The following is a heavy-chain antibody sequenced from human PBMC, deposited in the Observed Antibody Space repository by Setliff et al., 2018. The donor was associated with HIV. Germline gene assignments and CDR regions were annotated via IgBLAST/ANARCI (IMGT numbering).Heavy chain of an antibody. CDR1: GFTFSSYA. V-gene: IGHV3-30*04. CDR2: ISYDGSNK. CDR3: ARGYAFDI. Sequence: GGSLRLSCAASGFTFSSYAMHWVRQAPGKGLEWVAVISYDGSNKYYADSVKGRFTISRDNSKNTLYLQMNSLRAEDTAVYYCARGYAFDIWGQGTMVT. J-gene: IGHJ3*02.